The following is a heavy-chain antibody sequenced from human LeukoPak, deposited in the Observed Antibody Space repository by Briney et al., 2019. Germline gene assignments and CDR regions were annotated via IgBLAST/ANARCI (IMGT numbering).Heavy chain of an antibody. CDR1: GFTLSNVW. CDR2: IKQDGSEK. J-gene: IGHJ6*04. V-gene: IGHV3-7*01. Sequence: GGSLRLSCAASGFTLSNVWMNWVRQAPGKGLEWVANIKQDGSEKYYVDSVKGRFTISRDNAKNSLYLQMNSLRAEDTAVYYCAELGITMIGGVWGKGTTVTISS. CDR3: AELGITMIGGV. D-gene: IGHD3-10*02.